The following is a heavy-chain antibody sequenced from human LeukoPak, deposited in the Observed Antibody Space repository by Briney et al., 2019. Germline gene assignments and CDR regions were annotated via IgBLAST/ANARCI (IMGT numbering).Heavy chain of an antibody. J-gene: IGHJ4*02. V-gene: IGHV1-18*01. CDR3: ARVPQARGVLWYSSSWYYFDY. Sequence: ASVKVSCKASGYTFTSYGISWVRQAPGQGLEWMGWISADNGSTNYAQKLQGRVTMTTDTSTSTAYMELRSLRSDDTAVYYCARVPQARGVLWYSSSWYYFDYWGQGTLVTVSS. CDR1: GYTFTSYG. D-gene: IGHD6-13*01. CDR2: ISADNGST.